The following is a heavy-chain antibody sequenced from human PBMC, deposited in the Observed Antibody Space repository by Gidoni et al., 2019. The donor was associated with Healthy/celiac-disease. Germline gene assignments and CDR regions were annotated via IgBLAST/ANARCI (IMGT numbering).Heavy chain of an antibody. Sequence: EVQLVESGGGLVQPGGSLKLSCAASGFTFSCSSTPWVRPDSGKGLEWVGRSRSKANRYATAYAASVKGRFTISRDDSKNTAYLQMNSLKTEDTAVYYCTRRYDYGDYTQPKNIYYYYYGMDVWGQGTTVTVSS. CDR3: TRRYDYGDYTQPKNIYYYYYGMDV. D-gene: IGHD4-17*01. J-gene: IGHJ6*02. CDR1: GFTFSCSS. CDR2: SRSKANRYAT. V-gene: IGHV3-73*02.